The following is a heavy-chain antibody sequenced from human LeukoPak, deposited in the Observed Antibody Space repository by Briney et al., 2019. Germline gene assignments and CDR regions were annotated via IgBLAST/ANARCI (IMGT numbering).Heavy chain of an antibody. D-gene: IGHD6-25*01. Sequence: GGSLRLSCAASGFTFSSYWMSWVRQAPGKGREWVANVKQDGSEKYYVDSVKGRFTISRDNAKNSLNLQMNSLRAEDTAVYYCARSLAAGFDIWGQGTMVTVSS. V-gene: IGHV3-7*04. CDR1: GFTFSSYW. CDR2: VKQDGSEK. J-gene: IGHJ3*02. CDR3: ARSLAAGFDI.